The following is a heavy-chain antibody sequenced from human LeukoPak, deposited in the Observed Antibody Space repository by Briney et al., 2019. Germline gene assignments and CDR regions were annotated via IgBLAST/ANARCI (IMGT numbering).Heavy chain of an antibody. CDR1: GGTYSSYA. D-gene: IGHD1-1*01. CDR2: IIPIFGTA. Sequence: SVKVSCKASGGTYSSYAISWVRQAPGQGLEWMGGIIPIFGTANYAQKFQGRVTITADESTSTAYMELSSLRSEDTAVYYCARYWKNWFDPWGQGTLVTVSS. CDR3: ARYWKNWFDP. J-gene: IGHJ5*02. V-gene: IGHV1-69*13.